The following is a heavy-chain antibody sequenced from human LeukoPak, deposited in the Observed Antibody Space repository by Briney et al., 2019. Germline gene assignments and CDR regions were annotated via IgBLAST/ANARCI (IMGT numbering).Heavy chain of an antibody. CDR3: ASTSSEVYYYYYYMDV. D-gene: IGHD6-6*01. Sequence: SVKVPCKASGGTFSSYAISWVRQAPGQGLEWMGGLIPIFGTANYAQKFQGRVTITTDESTSTAYMELSSLRSEDTAVYYCASTSSEVYYYYYYMDVWGKGTTVTVSS. CDR1: GGTFSSYA. J-gene: IGHJ6*03. CDR2: LIPIFGTA. V-gene: IGHV1-69*05.